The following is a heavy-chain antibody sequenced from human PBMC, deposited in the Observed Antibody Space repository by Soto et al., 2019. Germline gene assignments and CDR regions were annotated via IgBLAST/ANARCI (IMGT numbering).Heavy chain of an antibody. Sequence: ASVKVSCKASGYTFTSYAMHWVRQAPGQRLEWMGWINAGNGNTKYSRKFQGRVTITRDTSASTAYMELSSLRSEDTAVYYCARAILWFGELRNYYYGMDVWGQGTTVTSP. D-gene: IGHD3-10*01. CDR3: ARAILWFGELRNYYYGMDV. V-gene: IGHV1-3*01. CDR1: GYTFTSYA. CDR2: INAGNGNT. J-gene: IGHJ6*02.